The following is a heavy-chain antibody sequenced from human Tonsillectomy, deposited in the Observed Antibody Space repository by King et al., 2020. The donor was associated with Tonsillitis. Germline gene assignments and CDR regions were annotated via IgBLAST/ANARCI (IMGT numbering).Heavy chain of an antibody. CDR3: ARILKPDPFDI. Sequence: TLKESGPVLVKPTETLTLTCTVSGFSLSNARMCVSWVSQPPGNALEWLAHIFSIDKKSSNTSLKSRLTISKDTSKSQVVLTMTNIDPVDTATYFCARILKPDPFDIWGQGTMVTVSS. V-gene: IGHV2-26*01. J-gene: IGHJ3*02. CDR1: GFSLSNARMC. CDR2: IFSIDKK.